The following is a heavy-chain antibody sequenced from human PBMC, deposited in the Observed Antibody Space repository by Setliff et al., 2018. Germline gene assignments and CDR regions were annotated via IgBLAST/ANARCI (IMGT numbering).Heavy chain of an antibody. CDR1: GGSISSYY. V-gene: IGHV4-59*01. Sequence: PSETLSLTCTVSGGSISSYYWSWIRQPPGKGLEFIGYVYYSGLTNYDPSLKSRVTMPVDSSKNQFSLKLSSVTAADTAVYYCARGGTYRYFDYWDQGALVTVSS. CDR2: VYYSGLT. CDR3: ARGGTYRYFDY. J-gene: IGHJ4*02.